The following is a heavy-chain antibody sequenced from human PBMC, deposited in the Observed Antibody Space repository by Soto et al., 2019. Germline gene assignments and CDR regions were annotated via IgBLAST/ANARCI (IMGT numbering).Heavy chain of an antibody. CDR3: ASRGTYQLLYDY. D-gene: IGHD2-2*02. J-gene: IGHJ4*02. CDR2: IYYSGST. Sequence: PSETLSLTCTVSGGSISSSSYYWGWIRQPPGKGLEWIGSIYYSGSTYYNPSLKSRVTISVDTSKNQFSLKLSSVTAADTAVYYCASRGTYQLLYDYWGQGTLVTVSS. CDR1: GGSISSSSYY. V-gene: IGHV4-39*01.